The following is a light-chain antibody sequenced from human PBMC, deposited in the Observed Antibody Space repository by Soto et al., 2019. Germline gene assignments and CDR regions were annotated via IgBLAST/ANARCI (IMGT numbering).Light chain of an antibody. CDR3: QQGYSTPPT. CDR1: QSISSY. Sequence: DIQMTQSPSSLSASVGDRVTITCRASQSISSYLNWYQQKPGQAPKLLIYAASSLQSGVTSRFSGSSSGTDFTLTISSLQPEDFPTYYCQQGYSTPPTFGQGTKVEIK. CDR2: AAS. V-gene: IGKV1-39*01. J-gene: IGKJ1*01.